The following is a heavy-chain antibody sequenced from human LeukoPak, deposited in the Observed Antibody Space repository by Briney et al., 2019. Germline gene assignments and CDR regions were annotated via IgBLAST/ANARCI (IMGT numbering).Heavy chain of an antibody. CDR2: IYTSGST. D-gene: IGHD2-15*01. CDR1: GGSISSYY. V-gene: IGHV4-4*07. Sequence: PSETLSLTCTVSGGSISSYYWSWIRRPAGKGLEWIGRIYTSGSTNYNPSLKSRVTMSVDTSKNQFSLKLSSVTAADTAVYDCARGSVGTRSPWFDPWGQGTLVTVSS. J-gene: IGHJ5*02. CDR3: ARGSVGTRSPWFDP.